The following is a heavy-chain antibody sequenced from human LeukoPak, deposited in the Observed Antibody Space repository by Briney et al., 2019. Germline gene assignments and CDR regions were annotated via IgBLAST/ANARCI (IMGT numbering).Heavy chain of an antibody. CDR3: VRGDMVAKDFDY. D-gene: IGHD5-12*01. CDR1: GGSISSSSYY. V-gene: IGHV4-39*07. J-gene: IGHJ4*02. Sequence: SETLSLTCTVSGGSISSSSYYWGWIRQPPGKGLEWIGSIYYDGSTYHNPSLKSRVTISVDTSKNQFSLKLSSVTAADTAVYYCVRGDMVAKDFDYWGQGTLVTVSS. CDR2: IYYDGST.